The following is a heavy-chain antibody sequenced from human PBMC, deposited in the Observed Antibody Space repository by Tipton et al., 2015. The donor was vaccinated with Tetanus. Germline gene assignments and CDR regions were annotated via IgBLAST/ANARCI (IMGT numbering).Heavy chain of an antibody. J-gene: IGHJ4*02. V-gene: IGHV3-23*03. CDR1: GFTFSGYW. CDR2: IYRGGSTT. CDR3: ARDPYGDHGPFDY. D-gene: IGHD4-17*01. Sequence: SLRLSCVDSGFTFSGYWMSWVRQAPGKGLEWVSVIYRGGSTTYYTDSVKGRFTISRDNSRNTLYLEMNSLRVEDTAVYYCARDPYGDHGPFDYWGQGTLVTVSS.